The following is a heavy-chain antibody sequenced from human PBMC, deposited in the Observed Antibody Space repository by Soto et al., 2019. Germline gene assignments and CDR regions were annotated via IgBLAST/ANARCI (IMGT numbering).Heavy chain of an antibody. Sequence: QVQLQQWGAGLLKPSETLSLTCAVYGGSVSSGSYYWSWIRQPPGKGLEWIGEMSHSGGTPFNPSLKSRVTVSVDTSKNQFSLKMSSVTAADTALYYCARVERGTATTVVDDFDIWGPGTMVTVSS. CDR3: ARVERGTATTVVDDFDI. D-gene: IGHD1-1*01. CDR2: MSHSGGT. V-gene: IGHV4-34*01. J-gene: IGHJ3*02. CDR1: GGSVSSGSYY.